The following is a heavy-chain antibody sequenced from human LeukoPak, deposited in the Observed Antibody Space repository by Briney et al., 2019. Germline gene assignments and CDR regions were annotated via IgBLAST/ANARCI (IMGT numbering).Heavy chain of an antibody. CDR3: VRRRGGTSDYGS. Sequence: SETLSLTCTVSGDSINSGNFYWVWIRQPPGKGLEWIGNIHHSGSTFYSPSLKSRVTISVDTSKNQFSLNMNSVTAADTAVYYCVRRRGGTSDYGSWGQGTLVTVSS. CDR1: GDSINSGNFY. J-gene: IGHJ4*02. CDR2: IHHSGST. D-gene: IGHD2-15*01. V-gene: IGHV4-39*01.